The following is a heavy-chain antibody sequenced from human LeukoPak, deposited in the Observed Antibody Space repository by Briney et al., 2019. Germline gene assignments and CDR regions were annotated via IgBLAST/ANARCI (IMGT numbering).Heavy chain of an antibody. CDR2: ISWNSGSI. Sequence: GGSLRLSCAASGFTFDDYAMHWVRQAPGKGLEWGSGISWNSGSIGYADSVKGRFTISRDNAKNSLYLQMNSLRAEDMALYYCAKGADDSSGYYLGGNDAFDIWGQGTMVTVSS. D-gene: IGHD3-22*01. J-gene: IGHJ3*02. CDR3: AKGADDSSGYYLGGNDAFDI. V-gene: IGHV3-9*03. CDR1: GFTFDDYA.